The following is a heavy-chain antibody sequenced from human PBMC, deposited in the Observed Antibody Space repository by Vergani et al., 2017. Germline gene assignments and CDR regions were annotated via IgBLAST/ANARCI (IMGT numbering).Heavy chain of an antibody. J-gene: IGHJ2*01. D-gene: IGHD3-16*01. V-gene: IGHV4-39*01. CDR1: GDSIISRSYY. Sequence: QVQLQESGPGLVKASDTLSLTCTVSGDSIISRSYYWGWIRQPPGKGLEWIGSIYKSGNGDSSSSLKSRVTISADTSKNQFSLRLTSVTAADTAVYYCASGKYYSDSTSHFRGRYFDVWGRGTLVTVPS. CDR3: ASGKYYSDSTSHFRGRYFDV. CDR2: IYKSGNG.